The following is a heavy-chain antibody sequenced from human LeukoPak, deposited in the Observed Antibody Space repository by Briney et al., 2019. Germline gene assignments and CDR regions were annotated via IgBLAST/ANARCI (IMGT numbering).Heavy chain of an antibody. V-gene: IGHV1-46*01. D-gene: IGHD5-24*01. CDR3: ARESKQRAFDI. CDR1: GYTFTSYY. J-gene: IGHJ3*02. CDR2: INPSGGST. Sequence: ASVTVSCKAAGYTFTSYYMHWVRQAPGQGLEWMGIINPSGGSTSYAQKFQGRVTMTRDTSTSTVYMELSSLRSEDTAVYYCARESKQRAFDIWGQGTMVTVSS.